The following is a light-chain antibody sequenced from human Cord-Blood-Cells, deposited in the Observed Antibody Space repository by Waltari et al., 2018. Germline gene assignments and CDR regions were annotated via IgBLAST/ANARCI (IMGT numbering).Light chain of an antibody. V-gene: IGLV2-14*01. Sequence: QSALTQPASVSGAPGQSVTNSCTGTSSDVGGYNYCSWYQQHPGQAPKRMSYDGSKRPSGVSNRFSGSRSGNTASLTISGLQAEDEADYYCSSYTSSSTLVFGGGTKLTVL. CDR1: SSDVGGYNY. CDR3: SSYTSSSTLV. J-gene: IGLJ3*02. CDR2: DGS.